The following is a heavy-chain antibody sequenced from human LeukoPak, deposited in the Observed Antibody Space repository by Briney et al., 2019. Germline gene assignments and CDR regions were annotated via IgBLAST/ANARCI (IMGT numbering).Heavy chain of an antibody. CDR3: AKEVTMVRGVMMAYFDY. V-gene: IGHV3-33*06. J-gene: IGHJ4*02. Sequence: GGSLRLSCAASGFTFSSYGMHWVRQAPGKGLEWVAVIWYDGSNKYYADSVKGRFTISRDNSKNTLYLQMNSLRAEDTAVYYCAKEVTMVRGVMMAYFDYWGQGTLVTVSS. CDR1: GFTFSSYG. CDR2: IWYDGSNK. D-gene: IGHD3-10*01.